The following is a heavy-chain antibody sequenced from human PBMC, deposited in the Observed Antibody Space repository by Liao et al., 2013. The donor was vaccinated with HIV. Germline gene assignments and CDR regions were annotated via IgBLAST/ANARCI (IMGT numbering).Heavy chain of an antibody. Sequence: VQMQESGPVVVKPSETLSLICTVSGGSISSYNWNWIRQPAGKGLEWIGRVSASGGAVYNPSLKSRVTMSVDTSKNQFSLNLNSVIAADTAIYYCAARITISGVAIPHALDVWGQGDNGRRSLQ. D-gene: IGHD3-3*01. V-gene: IGHV4-4*07. CDR3: AARITISGVAIPHALDV. CDR1: GGSISSYN. CDR2: VSASGGA. J-gene: IGHJ3*01.